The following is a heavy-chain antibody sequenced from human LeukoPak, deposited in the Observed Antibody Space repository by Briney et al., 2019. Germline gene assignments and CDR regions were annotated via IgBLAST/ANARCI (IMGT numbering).Heavy chain of an antibody. Sequence: PSETLSLTCTVSGGSISSNYWSWIRQPPGKGLEWIGYIYYSGNTDYNPALKSRVTISLDTSRNQFSLKLNSVTAADTAVYYCARRVTGRGTFYFDYWGQGSLVIVS. CDR2: IYYSGNT. CDR3: ARRVTGRGTFYFDY. CDR1: GGSISSNY. D-gene: IGHD3-16*01. J-gene: IGHJ4*02. V-gene: IGHV4-59*08.